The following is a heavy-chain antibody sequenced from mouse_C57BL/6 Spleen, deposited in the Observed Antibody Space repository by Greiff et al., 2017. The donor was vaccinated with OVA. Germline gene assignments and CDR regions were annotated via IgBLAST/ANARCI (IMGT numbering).Heavy chain of an antibody. D-gene: IGHD3-1*01. CDR2: IRSKSNNYAT. J-gene: IGHJ3*01. CDR3: VRQNSAWFAY. Sequence: EVKLMESGGGLVQPKGSLKLSCAASGFSFNTYAMNWVRQDPGKGLEWVARIRSKSNNYATYYADSVKDRFTISRDDSESMLYLQMNNLKTEDTAMYYCVRQNSAWFAYWGQGTLVTVSA. V-gene: IGHV10-1*01. CDR1: GFSFNTYA.